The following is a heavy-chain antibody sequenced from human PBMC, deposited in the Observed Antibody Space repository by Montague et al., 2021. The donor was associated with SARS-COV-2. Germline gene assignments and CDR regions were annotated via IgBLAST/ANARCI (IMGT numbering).Heavy chain of an antibody. V-gene: IGHV4-59*01. CDR2: IYYSGRT. J-gene: IGHJ6*02. CDR1: GDSISTSY. Sequence: SETLSLTCTVSGDSISTSYWAWIRQPPGKGLEWIGYIYYSGRTSYNSSLKSRVTISVDTSKNQVSLNLGSVTAADAAVYFCARADRRSPEPTHLYDYRGMDLWGQGTTVTVSS. D-gene: IGHD3-16*01. CDR3: ARADRRSPEPTHLYDYRGMDL.